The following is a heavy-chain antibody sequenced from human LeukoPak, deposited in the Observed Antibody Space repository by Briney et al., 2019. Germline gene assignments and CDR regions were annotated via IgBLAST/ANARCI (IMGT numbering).Heavy chain of an antibody. CDR2: VNPDDSDT. CDR3: ARLRWPRGGRSSFDY. D-gene: IGHD3-10*01. J-gene: IGHJ4*02. V-gene: IGHV5-51*01. CDR1: GYRFTSHW. Sequence: GESLKISCKGSGYRFTSHWIGWVRQMPGKGLEWMGIVNPDDSDTIYSPSFQGQVTISADESVTTAYLQWRSLKASDTAMYYCARLRWPRGGRSSFDYWGQGALVTVSS.